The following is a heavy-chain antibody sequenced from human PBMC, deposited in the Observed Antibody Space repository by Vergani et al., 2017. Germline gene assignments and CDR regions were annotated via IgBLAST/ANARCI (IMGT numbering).Heavy chain of an antibody. CDR3: ARPVRLRCSSTSCCEDYCDN. Sequence: EVHLVQSGAAVKKPGATVKISCKVSGYTFTDYYMHWVQQAPGKGLGWMEVVDPADGETIYAEKFQGRVTITADTSTDTAYMKLSSLRSKATAVYYCARPVRLRCSSTSCCEDYCDNWGQGTLVTVSS. J-gene: IGHJ4*02. CDR1: GYTFTDYY. D-gene: IGHD2-2*01. V-gene: IGHV1-69-2*01. CDR2: VDPADGET.